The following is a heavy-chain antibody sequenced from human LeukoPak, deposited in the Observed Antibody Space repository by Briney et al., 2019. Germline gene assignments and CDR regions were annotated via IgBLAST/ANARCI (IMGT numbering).Heavy chain of an antibody. J-gene: IGHJ6*03. CDR1: GGSISSSSYY. D-gene: IGHD1-14*01. V-gene: IGHV4-39*01. CDR2: IYHSGST. Sequence: SETLSLTXTVSGGSISSSSYYWGWIRQPPGKGLEWIGSIYHSGSTYSNPSLRSRVTISVDTSKNHFSLKLSSVTAADTAVYYCARQPLAYYYYMDVWGKGTTVTVSS. CDR3: ARQPLAYYYYMDV.